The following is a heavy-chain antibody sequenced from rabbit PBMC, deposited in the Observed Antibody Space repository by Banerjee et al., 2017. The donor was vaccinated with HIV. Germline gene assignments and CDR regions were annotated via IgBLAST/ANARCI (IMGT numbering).Heavy chain of an antibody. Sequence: QELKESGGGLVQPGGSLKLSCKASGFDFSSYYMSWVRQAPGKGLEWIGYIDPVFGITYYANWVNGRFTISRDNAQNTLFLQLNSLTAADTATYFCVREVAAKFNLWGPGTLAPS. CDR1: GFDFSSYY. D-gene: IGHD4-1*01. J-gene: IGHJ4*01. CDR3: VREVAAKFNL. CDR2: IDPVFGIT. V-gene: IGHV1S7*01.